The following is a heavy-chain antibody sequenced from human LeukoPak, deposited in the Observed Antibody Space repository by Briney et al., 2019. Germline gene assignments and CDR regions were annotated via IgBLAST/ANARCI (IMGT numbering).Heavy chain of an antibody. CDR2: IYPDDSDT. Sequence: GESLKISCQGSGYTFTNFWVGWVPQIPGKGREWMGLIYPDDSDTRYSPSFRALFTMSADKSTTTAYLQWSSVKASDSAMYFCARHPRPHGSRSYASFYYGLDVWGQGTTVIV. CDR3: ARHPRPHGSRSYASFYYGLDV. CDR1: GYTFTNFW. J-gene: IGHJ6*02. D-gene: IGHD3-10*01. V-gene: IGHV5-51*01.